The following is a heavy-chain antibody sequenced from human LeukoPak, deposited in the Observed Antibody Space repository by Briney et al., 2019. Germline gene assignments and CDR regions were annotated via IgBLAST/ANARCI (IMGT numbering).Heavy chain of an antibody. D-gene: IGHD6-13*01. CDR3: AKTQAAVGKAWFDP. CDR2: IGGSGGST. CDR1: GFTFSSYG. J-gene: IGHJ5*02. V-gene: IGHV3-23*01. Sequence: GGSLRLSCAASGFTFSSYGMSWVRQAPGKGLEWVSAIGGSGGSTYYADSVRGRFTISRDNSKNTLYLQMNSLRAEDMAVYYCAKTQAAVGKAWFDPWGQGTLVTVSS.